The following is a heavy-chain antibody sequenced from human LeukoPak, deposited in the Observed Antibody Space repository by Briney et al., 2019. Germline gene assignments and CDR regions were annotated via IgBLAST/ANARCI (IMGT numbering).Heavy chain of an antibody. CDR3: ARSLRSPRYCIDDTCYFDY. CDR1: GFTFTTYA. J-gene: IGHJ4*02. CDR2: ISGLGDNT. D-gene: IGHD2-15*01. Sequence: GGSLRLSCAASGFTFTTYAMSWVRQAPGKGLEWVSGISGLGDNTYYVDSVKGRFTISRDNAKNTQYLQINSLRVEDTAVYYCARSLRSPRYCIDDTCYFDYWGQGTLVTVSS. V-gene: IGHV3-23*01.